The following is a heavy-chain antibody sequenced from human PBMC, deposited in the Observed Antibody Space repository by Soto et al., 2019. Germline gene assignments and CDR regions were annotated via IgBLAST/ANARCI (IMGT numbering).Heavy chain of an antibody. J-gene: IGHJ4*02. D-gene: IGHD2-15*01. Sequence: QVQLLESGPGLVKPSETLSLTCTVSGGSFSGPYWGWIRQPPGKGLEWIGYIHYSGITNYDPSLRSRVTMSIDMSKNQFSLSLTSVTTADTAIYYCARMEGNRIYFFDYWGPGSLVTVSS. CDR1: GGSFSGPY. CDR3: ARMEGNRIYFFDY. V-gene: IGHV4-59*11. CDR2: IHYSGIT.